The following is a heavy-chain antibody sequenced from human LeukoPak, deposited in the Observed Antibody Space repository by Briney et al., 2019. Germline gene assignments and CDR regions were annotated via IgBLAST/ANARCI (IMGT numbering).Heavy chain of an antibody. CDR3: ARRYCSTTSCPVDY. Sequence: PGGSLRLSCAASGFTFDDYGMSWVRQAPGKGLEWVSGINWNGGSTGYADSVKGRSTISRDNAKNSLYLQMNSLRAEDTALYYCARRYCSTTSCPVDYWGQGTLVTVSS. J-gene: IGHJ4*02. CDR2: INWNGGST. D-gene: IGHD2-2*01. CDR1: GFTFDDYG. V-gene: IGHV3-20*04.